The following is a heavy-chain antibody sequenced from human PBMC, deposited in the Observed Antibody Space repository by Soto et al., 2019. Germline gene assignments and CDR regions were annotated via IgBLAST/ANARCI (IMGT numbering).Heavy chain of an antibody. CDR1: GFTFSNFA. V-gene: IGHV3-23*01. CDR2: ISSPGTST. Sequence: GGSLRLSCAASGFTFSNFAMSWVRQAPGKGPEWVSMISSPGTSTYYADSVKGRFTISRDNSKNTVYLQMNSLRAEDTALYYCAKGDRGYTYTEWFDYWGQGTLVTVS. CDR3: AKGDRGYTYTEWFDY. D-gene: IGHD5-18*01. J-gene: IGHJ4*02.